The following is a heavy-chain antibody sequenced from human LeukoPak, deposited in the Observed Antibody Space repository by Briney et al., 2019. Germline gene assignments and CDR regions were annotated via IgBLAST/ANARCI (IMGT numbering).Heavy chain of an antibody. D-gene: IGHD6-13*01. Sequence: GGSLRLSCAASGFTFSSYAMSWVRQAPGKGLEWVSVIYSGSSTYYADSVKGRFTISRDNSKNTLCLQMNSLRAEDTAVYYCARVRTGAAAGYFDYWGLGTLVTVSS. CDR3: ARVRTGAAAGYFDY. V-gene: IGHV3-53*01. J-gene: IGHJ4*02. CDR1: GFTFSSYA. CDR2: IYSGSST.